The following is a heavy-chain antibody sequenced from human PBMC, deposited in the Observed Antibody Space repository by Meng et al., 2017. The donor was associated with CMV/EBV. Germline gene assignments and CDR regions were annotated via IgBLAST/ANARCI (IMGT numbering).Heavy chain of an antibody. CDR1: GGSISSSSYY. CDR2: LDYSGST. V-gene: IGHV4-39*07. D-gene: IGHD4-17*01. J-gene: IGHJ4*02. CDR3: ARDPNGDYVGGDY. Sequence: SETLSLTCTVSGGSISSSSYYWGWIRQPPGKGLEWILSLDYSGSTYYNPSLKSRVTISVDTSKNQFSLKLSSVTAADTAVYYCARDPNGDYVGGDYWGQGTLVTVSS.